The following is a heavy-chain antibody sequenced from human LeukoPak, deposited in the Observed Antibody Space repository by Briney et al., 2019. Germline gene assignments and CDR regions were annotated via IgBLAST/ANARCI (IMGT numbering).Heavy chain of an antibody. CDR3: ARFSSSGQFSDY. Sequence: PSETLSLTCTVSGYYISSGYYWGWIRQPPGKGLEWIGSIYHSGSTYYNPSLKSRVTISVDTSKKQFSLKLSSVTAAETAVYYCARFSSSGQFSDYWGQGTLVTVSS. D-gene: IGHD3-22*01. V-gene: IGHV4-38-2*02. J-gene: IGHJ4*02. CDR2: IYHSGST. CDR1: GYYISSGYY.